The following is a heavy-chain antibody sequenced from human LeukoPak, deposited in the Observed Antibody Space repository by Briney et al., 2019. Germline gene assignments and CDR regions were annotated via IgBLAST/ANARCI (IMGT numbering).Heavy chain of an antibody. CDR1: GFTFSSYG. CDR2: IWYDGSNK. J-gene: IGHJ4*02. Sequence: GGSLRLSCAASGFTFSSYGMHWVRQAPGKGLEWVAVIWYDGSNKYYADFVKGRFTISRDNSKNTLFLQMNSLRGEDTAVYYCAKDQRVIDGNFDYWGQGTLVTVSS. V-gene: IGHV3-30*02. CDR3: AKDQRVIDGNFDY. D-gene: IGHD2-21*01.